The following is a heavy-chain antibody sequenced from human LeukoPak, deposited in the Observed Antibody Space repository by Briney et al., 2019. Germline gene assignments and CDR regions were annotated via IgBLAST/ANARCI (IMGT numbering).Heavy chain of an antibody. V-gene: IGHV4-59*01. CDR1: GGSISSYY. CDR3: ARAAGHYYDSSGYYPI. D-gene: IGHD3-22*01. CDR2: IYYSGST. Sequence: SETLSLTCTVSGGSISSYYWSWIRQPPGKALEWIGYIYYSGSTNYNPSLKSRVTISVDTSKNQFSLKLSSVTAAVTAVYYCARAAGHYYDSSGYYPIWGQGTLVTVSS. J-gene: IGHJ4*02.